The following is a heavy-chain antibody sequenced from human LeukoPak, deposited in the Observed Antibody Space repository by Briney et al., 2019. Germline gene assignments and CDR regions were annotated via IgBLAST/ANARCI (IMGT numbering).Heavy chain of an antibody. CDR3: ARQMPFYDYWSGQPRAYYYMDV. Sequence: SETLSLTCTVSGGSISTYYWSWIRQPPGKGLESIGYIYYTGSTKYNPSLKSRVTISIDTSKNQFSLKLRSVTAADTAVFYCARQMPFYDYWSGQPRAYYYMDVWGKGTTVTVSS. D-gene: IGHD3-3*01. CDR2: IYYTGST. J-gene: IGHJ6*03. V-gene: IGHV4-59*08. CDR1: GGSISTYY.